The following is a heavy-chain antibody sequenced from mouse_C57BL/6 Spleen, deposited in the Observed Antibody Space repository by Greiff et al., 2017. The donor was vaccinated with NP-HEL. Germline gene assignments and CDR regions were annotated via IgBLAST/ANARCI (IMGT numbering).Heavy chain of an antibody. J-gene: IGHJ2*01. CDR1: GYAFSSSW. CDR3: ASGVTAYYFDY. CDR2: IYPGDGDT. D-gene: IGHD1-2*01. Sequence: VQLQQSGPELVKPGASVKISCKASGYAFSSSWMNWVKQRPGKGLEWIGRIYPGDGDTNYNGKFKGKATLTADKSSSTAYMQPSSLTSEDSAVYFCASGVTAYYFDYWGQGTTLTVSS. V-gene: IGHV1-82*01.